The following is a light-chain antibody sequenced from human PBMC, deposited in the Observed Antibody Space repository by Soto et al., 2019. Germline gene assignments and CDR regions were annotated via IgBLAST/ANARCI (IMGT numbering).Light chain of an antibody. CDR1: QSISSW. CDR2: DAS. CDR3: QQYDNYKPLT. Sequence: DIQMTQSPSTLSASVGDRVTITCGASQSISSWLAWYQQKPGKAPKLLIFDASSLESGTPSRFRGRRSGTQFTLTINGLKPDDFATYYCQQYDNYKPLTFGGGTKVDIK. J-gene: IGKJ4*01. V-gene: IGKV1-5*01.